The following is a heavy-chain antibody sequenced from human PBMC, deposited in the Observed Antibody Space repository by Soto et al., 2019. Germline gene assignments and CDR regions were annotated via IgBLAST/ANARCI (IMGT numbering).Heavy chain of an antibody. CDR1: EYTFTGYY. V-gene: IGHV1-2*02. CDR2: INPNSGGT. CDR3: ARADRIVVVPAAIPLDY. J-gene: IGHJ4*02. D-gene: IGHD2-2*01. Sequence: QVQLVQSGAEVKKPGASVKVSCKASEYTFTGYYMHWVRQAPGQGLEWMGWINPNSGGTNYEQKFQGRVTMTRDTSISTAYMELSRLRSDDTAVYYCARADRIVVVPAAIPLDYWGQGTLVTVSS.